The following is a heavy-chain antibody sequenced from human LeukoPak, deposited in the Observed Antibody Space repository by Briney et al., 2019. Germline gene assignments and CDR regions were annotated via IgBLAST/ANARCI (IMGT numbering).Heavy chain of an antibody. D-gene: IGHD3-16*01. CDR2: TYYRSKWYN. Sequence: SQTLSLTCAISGDIVSSNSAAWNWIMQSPSRGLDWLGRTYYRSKWYNDYAVSVKSRITINPDLYKNQFSLQLNSVPPEDTAVYYCARDPSDGGAFDIWGKGKMVPVSS. V-gene: IGHV6-1*01. J-gene: IGHJ3*02. CDR3: ARDPSDGGAFDI. CDR1: GDIVSSNSAA.